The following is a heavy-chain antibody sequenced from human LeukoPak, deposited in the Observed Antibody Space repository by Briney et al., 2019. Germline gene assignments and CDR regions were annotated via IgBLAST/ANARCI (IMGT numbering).Heavy chain of an antibody. CDR1: GFTFSNYW. CDR3: ANHLACGSTSCPPFDD. D-gene: IGHD2-2*01. V-gene: IGHV3-7*01. J-gene: IGHJ4*02. CDR2: IKTDGSEK. Sequence: GGSLRLSCEGSGFTFSNYWMGWVRQAPGKGLQWVANIKTDGSEKYYVDSVKGRFIISRDNAKNSLYLQMNSLRAEDTAVYYCANHLACGSTSCPPFDDWGQGTLVTVSS.